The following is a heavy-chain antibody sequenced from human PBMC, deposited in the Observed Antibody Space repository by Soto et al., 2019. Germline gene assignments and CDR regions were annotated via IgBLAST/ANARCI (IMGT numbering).Heavy chain of an antibody. V-gene: IGHV4-59*01. D-gene: IGHD2-21*02. J-gene: IGHJ6*02. CDR1: GGSISGYY. CDR3: ARDLWGYCGTDCYPLDV. CDR2: MYNTGST. Sequence: QVQLQESGPGLVKPSETLSLTCTVSGGSISGYYWSWIRQPPGKGLEWIGYMYNTGSTVYNPSFTIRVTISVDTSKTQFSLKLNSVTAADTAVYYCARDLWGYCGTDCYPLDVWGQGTTVTVSS.